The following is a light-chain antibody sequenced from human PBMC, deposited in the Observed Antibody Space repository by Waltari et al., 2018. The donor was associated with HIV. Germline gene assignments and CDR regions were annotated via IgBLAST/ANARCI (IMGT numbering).Light chain of an antibody. CDR1: QSVSSSY. CDR3: QQYGSSPWT. Sequence: EIVLTQSPGTLSLSPGERATLSCRASQSVSSSYLAWYQQKPGQAPRLLIYGASSRATGIPDRFSGSGSGTDFTLTISRLEPEDCAAYYCQQYGSSPWTFGQGTKVELK. V-gene: IGKV3-20*01. J-gene: IGKJ1*01. CDR2: GAS.